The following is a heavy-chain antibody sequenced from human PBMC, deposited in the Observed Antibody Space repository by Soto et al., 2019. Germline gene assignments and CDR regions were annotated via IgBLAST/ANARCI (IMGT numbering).Heavy chain of an antibody. CDR1: GFTFSSYA. D-gene: IGHD3-9*01. CDR2: ISGSGGST. V-gene: IGHV3-23*01. J-gene: IGHJ5*02. Sequence: GGSLRLSCAASGFTFSSYAMSWVRQAPGKGLEWVSAISGSGGSTYYADSVKGRFTISRDNSKNTLYLQMNSLRAEDTAVYYCAKGSLRVDYDILTGYFPDGWFDPWGQGTLVTVSS. CDR3: AKGSLRVDYDILTGYFPDGWFDP.